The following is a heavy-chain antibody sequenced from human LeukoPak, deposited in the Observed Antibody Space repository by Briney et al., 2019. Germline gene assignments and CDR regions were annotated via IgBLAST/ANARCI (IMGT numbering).Heavy chain of an antibody. D-gene: IGHD5-12*01. V-gene: IGHV1-69*01. CDR2: IVPIFGSA. J-gene: IGHJ5*02. CDR3: AKDEGVANRWFDR. CDR1: GGTFSSYA. Sequence: GASVTVSCKASGGTFSSYAISWVRQAPGQGLEWMGGIVPIFGSANYAQKFQGRVTITADESTTTAYMALTGLRSEDTAVYYCAKDEGVANRWFDRWGQGTLVTVSS.